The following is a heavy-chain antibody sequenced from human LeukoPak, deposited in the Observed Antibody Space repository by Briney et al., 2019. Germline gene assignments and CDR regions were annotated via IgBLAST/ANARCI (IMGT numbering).Heavy chain of an antibody. CDR3: PRARHTVTLHYYYYGMDV. CDR2: ISSSGSTI. J-gene: IGHJ6*02. Sequence: GGSLRLSCAASGFTFSDYYMTWIRQAPGKGLEWVSYISSSGSTIYYADSVKGRFTISRDNARNALHLQMNSLRAEDTAVYYCPRARHTVTLHYYYYGMDVWGQGTTVTVSS. CDR1: GFTFSDYY. D-gene: IGHD4-17*01. V-gene: IGHV3-11*01.